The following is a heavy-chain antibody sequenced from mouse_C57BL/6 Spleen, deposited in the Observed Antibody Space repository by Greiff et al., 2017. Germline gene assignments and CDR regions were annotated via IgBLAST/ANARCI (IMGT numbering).Heavy chain of an antibody. V-gene: IGHV1-42*01. D-gene: IGHD3-1*01. CDR3: ARRGSGPFAY. CDR1: GYSFTGYY. CDR2: INPSTGGT. Sequence: EVQLQQSGPELVQPGASVKISCKASGYSFTGYYMNWVKQSPEKSLEWIGEINPSTGGTTYNQKFKAKATLTVDKSSRTAYMQLKSLTSEDSAVYYCARRGSGPFAYWGQGTLVTVSA. J-gene: IGHJ3*01.